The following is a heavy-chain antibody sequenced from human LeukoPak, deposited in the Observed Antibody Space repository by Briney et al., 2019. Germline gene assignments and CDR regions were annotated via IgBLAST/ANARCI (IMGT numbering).Heavy chain of an antibody. CDR2: ISSSSSTI. D-gene: IGHD1-26*01. CDR1: GFTFSSYS. V-gene: IGHV3-48*04. CDR3: SSGSYSPDDAFDI. J-gene: IGHJ3*02. Sequence: PGGSLRLSCAASGFTFSSYSMNWVRQAPGKGLEWVSYISSSSSTIYYADSVKGRFTISRDNAKNSLYLQMNSLRAEDTAVYYCSSGSYSPDDAFDIWGQGTMVTVSS.